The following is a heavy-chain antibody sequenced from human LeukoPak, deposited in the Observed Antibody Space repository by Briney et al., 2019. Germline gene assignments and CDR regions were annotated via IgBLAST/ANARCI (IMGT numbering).Heavy chain of an antibody. V-gene: IGHV1-18*01. J-gene: IGHJ6*03. D-gene: IGHD6-19*01. Sequence: GASVKVSCKVSGYTFTSYGISWVRQAPGQGLEWMGWISAYNGNTNYAQKLQGRVTMTTDTSTSTAYMELRSLRSDDTAVYYCARDAHSSGWYDYYYYYYMDVWGKGTTVTVSS. CDR1: GYTFTSYG. CDR3: ARDAHSSGWYDYYYYYYMDV. CDR2: ISAYNGNT.